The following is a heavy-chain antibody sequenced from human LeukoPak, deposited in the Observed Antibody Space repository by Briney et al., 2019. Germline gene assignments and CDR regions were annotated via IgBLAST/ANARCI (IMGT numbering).Heavy chain of an antibody. D-gene: IGHD6-13*01. CDR3: ASGAAAAYYYYYGMDV. CDR2: ISAYNGNT. V-gene: IGHV1-18*01. J-gene: IGHJ6*02. CDR1: GYTFTSYG. Sequence: ASVKVSCKASGYTFTSYGISWVRQAPGQGLEWMGWISAYNGNTNYAQKLQGRVTMTTDTSTSTAYMELRSLRSDDTAVYYCASGAAAAYYYYYGMDVWGQGTTVTVSS.